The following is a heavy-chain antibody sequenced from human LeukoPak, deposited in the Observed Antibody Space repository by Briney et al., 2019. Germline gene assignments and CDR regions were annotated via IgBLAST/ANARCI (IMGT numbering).Heavy chain of an antibody. D-gene: IGHD2-15*01. CDR2: IYYSGST. J-gene: IGHJ5*02. CDR1: GGSISSSTYY. V-gene: IGHV4-39*07. CDR3: ARVNIVVVVAATYNWFDP. Sequence: SETLSLTCIISGGSISSSTYYWGWIRQPPGKGLEWIGTIYYSGSTYYNPSLKSRVTISVDTSKNQFSLKLSSVTAADTAVYYCARVNIVVVVAATYNWFDPWGQGTLVTVSS.